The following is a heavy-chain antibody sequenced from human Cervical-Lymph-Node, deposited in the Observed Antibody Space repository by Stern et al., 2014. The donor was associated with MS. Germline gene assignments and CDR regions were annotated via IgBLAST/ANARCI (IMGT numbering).Heavy chain of an antibody. J-gene: IGHJ4*02. V-gene: IGHV7-4-1*02. CDR3: ASGAMGDFWSGYSYFDY. D-gene: IGHD3-3*01. Sequence: QDQLVQSGSELKKPGASVKVSCKASGYTFTSYAMNWVRQAPGQGLEWMGWINTNTGNPTYAQGFTGRFDFSLDTSVSTAYLQISSLKAEDTAVYYCASGAMGDFWSGYSYFDYWGQGTLVTVSS. CDR2: INTNTGNP. CDR1: GYTFTSYA.